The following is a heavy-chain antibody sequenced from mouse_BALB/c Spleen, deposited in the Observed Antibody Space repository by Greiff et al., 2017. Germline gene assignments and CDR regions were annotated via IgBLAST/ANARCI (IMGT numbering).Heavy chain of an antibody. V-gene: IGHV5-17*02. J-gene: IGHJ2*01. CDR2: ISSGSSTI. CDR3: ARSGPDGFLGY. D-gene: IGHD2-3*01. CDR1: GFTFSSFG. Sequence: EVKVEESGGGLVQPGGSRKLSCAASGFTFSSFGMHWVRQAPEKGLEWVAYISSGSSTIYYADTVKGRFTISRDNPKNTLFLQMTSLRSEDTAMYYCARSGPDGFLGYWGQGTTLTVSS.